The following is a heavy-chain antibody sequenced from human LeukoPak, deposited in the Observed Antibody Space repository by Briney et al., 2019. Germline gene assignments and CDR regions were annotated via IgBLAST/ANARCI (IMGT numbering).Heavy chain of an antibody. D-gene: IGHD2-21*01. J-gene: IGHJ4*02. CDR3: ARDSPNEGILWWSIDY. Sequence: GGSLRLSCAASGFSFTFYSMNWVRQAPGKGLERVSSISSSSSYIYYADSVKGRFTISGDNAKNSLYLQMNSLRAEDTAVYYCARDSPNEGILWWSIDYWGQGTLVTVSS. CDR1: GFSFTFYS. V-gene: IGHV3-21*01. CDR2: ISSSSSYI.